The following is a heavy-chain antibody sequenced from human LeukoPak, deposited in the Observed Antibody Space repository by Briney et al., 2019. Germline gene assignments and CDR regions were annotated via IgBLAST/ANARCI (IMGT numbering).Heavy chain of an antibody. CDR3: ARDYYDSSGYYGNWFDP. V-gene: IGHV4-4*07. CDR2: IYTSGST. J-gene: IGHJ5*02. D-gene: IGHD3-22*01. CDR1: GGSISSYY. Sequence: PSETLSLTCTVSGGSISSYYWSWIRQPAGKGLEWIGRIYTSGSTNYNPSLKSRVTMSVDTSKNQFSLKLSSVTAADTAVYYCARDYYDSSGYYGNWFDPWGRGTLVTVSS.